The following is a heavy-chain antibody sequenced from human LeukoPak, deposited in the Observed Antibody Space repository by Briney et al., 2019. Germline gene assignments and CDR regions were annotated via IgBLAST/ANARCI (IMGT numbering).Heavy chain of an antibody. V-gene: IGHV4-59*01. D-gene: IGHD5-12*01. J-gene: IGHJ3*02. Sequence: PSETLSLTCTVSGGSISSYYWSWIRQPPGKGLEWIGYIYYSGSTNYNPSLKSRVTISVDTSKNQFSLKLSSVTAADTAAYYCARDQGEVVATGTFDIWGQGTTVTVSS. CDR2: IYYSGST. CDR1: GGSISSYY. CDR3: ARDQGEVVATGTFDI.